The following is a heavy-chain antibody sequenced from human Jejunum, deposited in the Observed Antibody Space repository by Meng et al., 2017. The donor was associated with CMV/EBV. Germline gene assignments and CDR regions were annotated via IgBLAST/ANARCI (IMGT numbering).Heavy chain of an antibody. V-gene: IGHV3-64*02. CDR2: ISSNGVKT. J-gene: IGHJ6*02. CDR1: GVIFKNYV. CDR3: ANFPSSAYYSEMDV. D-gene: IGHD3-3*01. Sequence: SGVIFKNYVMYWVRRAPGKGLEYISGISSNGVKTYYADSVKGRFTISKDNSKNTLYLQMSSLRPEDTGIYYCANFPSSAYYSEMDVWGQGTTVTVSS.